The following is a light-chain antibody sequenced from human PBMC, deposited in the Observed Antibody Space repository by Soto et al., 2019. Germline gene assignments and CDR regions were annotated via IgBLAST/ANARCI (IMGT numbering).Light chain of an antibody. J-gene: IGKJ5*01. V-gene: IGKV4-1*01. CDR3: QQRSNWPPIT. CDR1: QSVLYSSNNKNY. CDR2: GAS. Sequence: DIVMTQSPESLAVSLGERATINCKSSQSVLYSSNNKNYIAWFQQKPGQAPRLLIYGASNRAAGIPGRFSGSGSGTDFTLTINSLEPEDFAVYYCQQRSNWPPITFGQGTRLDIK.